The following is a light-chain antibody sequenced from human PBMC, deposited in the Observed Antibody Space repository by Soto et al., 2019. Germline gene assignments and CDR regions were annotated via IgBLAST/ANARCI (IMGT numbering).Light chain of an antibody. CDR2: AAS. J-gene: IGKJ5*01. CDR1: QSIRSY. CDR3: QQYENLPT. V-gene: IGKV1-39*01. Sequence: DIQLTQSPSSLSASVGDRVTITCRASQSIRSYLNWYQQKPGKAPKLLIYAASSLQTGVSSRFSGSGSGTDFTLTISNLQPEDFATYYCQQYENLPTFGQGTRLEIK.